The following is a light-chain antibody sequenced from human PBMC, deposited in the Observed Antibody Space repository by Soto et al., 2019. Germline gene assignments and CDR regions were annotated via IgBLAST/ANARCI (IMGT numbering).Light chain of an antibody. V-gene: IGKV3-20*01. J-gene: IGKJ4*01. Sequence: EIVLTQSPGTLSLSPGERATLSCRASQSVTSTYLAWYQQKPGQAPRLLIYGASKREPGVPDRFSGGGSGTDFTLTISSLEPEDFAVYYCQQYSGSVTFGGGTKVDIK. CDR2: GAS. CDR3: QQYSGSVT. CDR1: QSVTSTY.